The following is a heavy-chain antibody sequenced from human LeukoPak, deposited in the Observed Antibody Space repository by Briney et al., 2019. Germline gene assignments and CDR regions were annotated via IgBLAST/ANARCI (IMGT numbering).Heavy chain of an antibody. D-gene: IGHD3-9*01. V-gene: IGHV4-34*01. CDR2: INHSGST. CDR3: ARGERIRYFDI. J-gene: IGHJ3*02. CDR1: GGSFSGYY. Sequence: SETLSLTCAVYGGSFSGYYWSWIRQPPGKGLEWIGEINHSGSTNYNPSLKSRVTISVDTSKNQFSLKLSSVTAADTAVYYCARGERIRYFDIWGQGTMVIVSS.